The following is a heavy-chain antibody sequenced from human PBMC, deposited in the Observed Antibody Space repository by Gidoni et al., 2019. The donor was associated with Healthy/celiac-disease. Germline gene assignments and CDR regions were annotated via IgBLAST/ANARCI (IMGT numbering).Heavy chain of an antibody. CDR2: IWYDGSNK. V-gene: IGHV3-33*01. J-gene: IGHJ4*02. CDR1: GFTFSSYG. D-gene: IGHD3-10*01. Sequence: QVQLVESGGGVVQHGRSLRLSCAASGFTFSSYGMHWVRQAPGKGLEWVAVIWYDGSNKYYADSVKGRFTISRDNSKNTLYLQMNSLRAEDTAVYYCAPAGGVRGVTSYPFDYWGQGTLVTVSS. CDR3: APAGGVRGVTSYPFDY.